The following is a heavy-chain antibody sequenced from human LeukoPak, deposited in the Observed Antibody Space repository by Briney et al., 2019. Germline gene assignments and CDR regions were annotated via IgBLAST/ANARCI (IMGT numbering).Heavy chain of an antibody. Sequence: SVKVSCKASGGSFSSYAISWVRQAPGQGLEWMGGIIPIFGTANYAQKFQGRVTITADESTSTAYMELSSLRSEDTAVYYCASRIFGVAPGFDPWGQGTLVTVSS. CDR3: ASRIFGVAPGFDP. CDR2: IIPIFGTA. V-gene: IGHV1-69*13. CDR1: GGSFSSYA. D-gene: IGHD3-3*02. J-gene: IGHJ5*02.